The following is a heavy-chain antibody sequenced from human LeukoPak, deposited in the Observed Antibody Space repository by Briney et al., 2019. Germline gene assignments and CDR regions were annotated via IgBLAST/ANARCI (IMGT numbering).Heavy chain of an antibody. D-gene: IGHD2-15*01. CDR2: IIPIFGTA. V-gene: IGHV1-69*13. J-gene: IGHJ6*02. Sequence: SVTVSCTVSGYTLTELSMHWVRQAPGQGLEWMGGIIPIFGTANYAQKFQGRVTITADESTSTAYMELSSLRSEDTAVYYCARAYVDCSGGSCYWDYYYYGMDVWGQGTTVTVSS. CDR1: GYTLTELS. CDR3: ARAYVDCSGGSCYWDYYYYGMDV.